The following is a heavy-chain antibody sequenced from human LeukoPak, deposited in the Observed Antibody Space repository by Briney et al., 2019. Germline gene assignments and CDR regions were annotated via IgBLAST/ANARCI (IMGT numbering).Heavy chain of an antibody. CDR3: ARVDSRTAQFDY. CDR2: IYSGGST. Sequence: PGGSLRLSCAVSGFTVSSNYLNWVRQAPGKGPEWVSVIYSGGSTYYADSVKGRFTISRDNSKNTLYLQMNSLRAEDTAVYHCARVDSRTAQFDYWGQGTLVTVSS. V-gene: IGHV3-66*01. D-gene: IGHD6-13*01. J-gene: IGHJ4*02. CDR1: GFTVSSNY.